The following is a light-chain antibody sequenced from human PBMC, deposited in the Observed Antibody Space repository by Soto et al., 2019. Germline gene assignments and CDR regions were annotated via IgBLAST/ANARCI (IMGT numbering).Light chain of an antibody. Sequence: EIVMTQSPATLSVSPGERATLSCRASQSVSSNLAWYQQKPGQAPRLLIYGASTRATGIPARFSGSESGTEFTLTISILQSEDFAVYYCQQYNNLPLSFGGGTKVEIK. J-gene: IGKJ4*01. V-gene: IGKV3-15*01. CDR2: GAS. CDR3: QQYNNLPLS. CDR1: QSVSSN.